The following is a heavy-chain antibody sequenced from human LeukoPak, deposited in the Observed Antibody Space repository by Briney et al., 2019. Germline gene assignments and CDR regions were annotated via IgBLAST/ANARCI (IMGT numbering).Heavy chain of an antibody. D-gene: IGHD6-13*01. Sequence: SETLSLTCTVSGGSISSSSYYWGWIRQPPGKGLEWIGSIYYSGSTYYNPSLKSRVTISVDTSKNQFSLKLSSVTAADTAVYYCARHIGEQQLVDYWGQGTLVTVSS. CDR1: GGSISSSSYY. CDR2: IYYSGST. V-gene: IGHV4-39*01. J-gene: IGHJ4*02. CDR3: ARHIGEQQLVDY.